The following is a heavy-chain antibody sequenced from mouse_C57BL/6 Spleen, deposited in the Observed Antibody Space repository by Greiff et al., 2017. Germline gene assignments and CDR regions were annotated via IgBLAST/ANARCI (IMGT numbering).Heavy chain of an antibody. Sequence: EVMLVESGAELVKPGASVKLSCTASGFNIKDYYMHWVKQRTEQGLEWIGRIDPEDGETKYAPKFQGKATITADTSSNTAYLQLSSLTSEDTAVYYCASPPYDYDVAWFAYWGQGTLVTVSA. CDR3: ASPPYDYDVAWFAY. V-gene: IGHV14-2*01. CDR1: GFNIKDYY. CDR2: IDPEDGET. J-gene: IGHJ3*01. D-gene: IGHD2-4*01.